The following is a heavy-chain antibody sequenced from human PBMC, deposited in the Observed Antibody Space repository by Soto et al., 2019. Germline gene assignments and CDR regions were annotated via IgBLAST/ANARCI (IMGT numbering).Heavy chain of an antibody. V-gene: IGHV5-51*01. CDR2: IYPGDSDT. Sequence: GESLKISCKGSGYGFTSYWVGWVRQMPGKGLEWMGIIYPGDSDTRYSPSFQGQVTISADKSISTAYLQWSSLKASDTAMYYCARRVRYFDSEYGMDVWGQGTTVTVSS. CDR3: ARRVRYFDSEYGMDV. CDR1: GYGFTSYW. J-gene: IGHJ6*02. D-gene: IGHD3-9*01.